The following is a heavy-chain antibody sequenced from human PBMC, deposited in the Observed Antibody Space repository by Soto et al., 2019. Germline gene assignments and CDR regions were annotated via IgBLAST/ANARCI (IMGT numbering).Heavy chain of an antibody. V-gene: IGHV4-30-2*06. J-gene: IGHJ6*02. D-gene: IGHD6-13*01. CDR3: ARESSSSTYNYYGMDV. CDR2: LYHGGSS. Sequence: SETLSLTCTVSGGSITSGGYSGNCIRQSQGKGLECIGYLYHGGSSYYNTPLKTRLTISIDRSKNQYSLNLTSVTAADTAVYYCARESSSSTYNYYGMDVWGQGTTVTVSS. CDR1: GGSITSGGYS.